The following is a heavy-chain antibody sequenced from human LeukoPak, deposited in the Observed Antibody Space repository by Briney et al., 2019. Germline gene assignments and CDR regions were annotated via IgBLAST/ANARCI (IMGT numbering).Heavy chain of an antibody. V-gene: IGHV4-59*01. D-gene: IGHD2-15*01. CDR3: ARRVAFPGSYYFDY. CDR1: GGSISSYY. Sequence: SETLSLTCTVSGGSISSYYWSWVRQPPGKGLEWVGYIYYSGSTNYCPSLKSRVTISVDTSNNQFSLKLSSVTAADTAVYYCARRVAFPGSYYFDYWSQGTLVTVSS. CDR2: IYYSGST. J-gene: IGHJ4*02.